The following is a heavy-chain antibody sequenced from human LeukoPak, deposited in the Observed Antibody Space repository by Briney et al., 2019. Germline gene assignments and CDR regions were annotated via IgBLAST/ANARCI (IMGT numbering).Heavy chain of an antibody. Sequence: SETLSLTCTVSGGSISSYYWSWIRQPPGKGLEWIGYIYYSGSTNYNPSLKSQVTISVDTSKSQFSLKLSSVTAADTAVYYCARLRGVVPAASKRFDPWGQGTLVTVSS. D-gene: IGHD2-2*01. CDR1: GGSISSYY. J-gene: IGHJ5*02. V-gene: IGHV4-59*01. CDR3: ARLRGVVPAASKRFDP. CDR2: IYYSGST.